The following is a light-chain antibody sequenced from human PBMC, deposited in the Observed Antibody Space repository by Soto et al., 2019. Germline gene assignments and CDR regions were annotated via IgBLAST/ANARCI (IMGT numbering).Light chain of an antibody. V-gene: IGKV1-13*02. CDR1: QAISTN. CDR3: QQFRTYPT. CDR2: DAS. J-gene: IGKJ4*01. Sequence: AIQLTQSPSSLSASIGDRVTITCRASQAISTNLAWYQHKPGTVPKVLIYDASILESGVPSRFSGSGYGTDFTLIISSLQPEDFATYYCQQFRTYPTFGGGTKVEVQ.